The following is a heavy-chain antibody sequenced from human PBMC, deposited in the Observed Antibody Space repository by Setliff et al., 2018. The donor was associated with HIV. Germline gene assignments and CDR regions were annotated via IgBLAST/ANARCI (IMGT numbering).Heavy chain of an antibody. D-gene: IGHD5-12*01. Sequence: ASVKVSCKASGYSFINYAINWLRQAPGRGLEWMGWIHTEQGFPMYAQGLTGRFVFSLDPSVNTAYLQINSLTPDDGGVYYCAVDRHAFDIWGQGTVVTVSS. V-gene: IGHV7-4-1*02. CDR1: GYSFINYA. J-gene: IGHJ3*02. CDR2: IHTEQGFP. CDR3: AVDRHAFDI.